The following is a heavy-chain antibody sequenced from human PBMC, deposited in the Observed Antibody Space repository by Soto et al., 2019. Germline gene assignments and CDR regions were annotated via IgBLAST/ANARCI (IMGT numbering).Heavy chain of an antibody. Sequence: SETLSLTCTVSGGSISSYYWSWIRQPAGKGLEWIGRTYTSGSTNYNPSLNSRVTMSVXXXXXXFXLXVXXXTALXTPVHACARDLGDGSSWSNWFDPWGQGTLVTVS. J-gene: IGHJ5*02. CDR1: GGSISSYY. D-gene: IGHD6-13*01. CDR2: TYTSGST. CDR3: ARDLGDGSSWSNWFDP. V-gene: IGHV4-4*07.